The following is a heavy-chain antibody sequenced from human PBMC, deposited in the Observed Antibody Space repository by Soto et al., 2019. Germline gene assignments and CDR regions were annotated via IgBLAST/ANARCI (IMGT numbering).Heavy chain of an antibody. CDR3: AASYYDFWSGYYNWFDP. CDR2: IYYSGST. Sequence: SETLSLTCTVSGGSISSYYWSWIRQPPGQGLEWIGYIYYSGSTNYNPSLKSRVTISVDTSKNQFSLKLSSVTAADTAVYYCAASYYDFWSGYYNWFDPWGQGTLVTVSS. D-gene: IGHD3-3*01. CDR1: GGSISSYY. V-gene: IGHV4-59*01. J-gene: IGHJ5*02.